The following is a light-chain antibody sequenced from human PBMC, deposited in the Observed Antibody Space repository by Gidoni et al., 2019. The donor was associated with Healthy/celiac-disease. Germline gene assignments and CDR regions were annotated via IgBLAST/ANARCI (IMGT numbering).Light chain of an antibody. V-gene: IGKV1-39*01. J-gene: IGKJ4*01. CDR2: AAS. CDR1: QSISSY. CDR3: QQSYSTPGALT. Sequence: DIQMTQSPSSLSASVGDRVTITCRASQSISSYLNWYQQKPGKAPKLLIYAASSLQSGVPSRFSGSGSGTDFTLTISSLQSEDFVTYYCQQSYSTPGALTFGGGTKVEIK.